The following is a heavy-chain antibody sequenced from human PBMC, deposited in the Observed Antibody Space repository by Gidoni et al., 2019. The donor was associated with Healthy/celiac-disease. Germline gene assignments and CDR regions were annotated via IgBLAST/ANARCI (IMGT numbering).Heavy chain of an antibody. Sequence: EVQLVESGGGLVQPGGSLKLSCAAAGFTFSGSAMHWVRQASGKGLEGVGRIRSKANSYATAYAASVKGRFTISRDDSKNTAYLQMNSLKTEDTAVYYCTRLEEVAAAGFAYWGQGTLVTVSS. J-gene: IGHJ4*02. CDR2: IRSKANSYAT. CDR1: GFTFSGSA. D-gene: IGHD6-13*01. V-gene: IGHV3-73*02. CDR3: TRLEEVAAAGFAY.